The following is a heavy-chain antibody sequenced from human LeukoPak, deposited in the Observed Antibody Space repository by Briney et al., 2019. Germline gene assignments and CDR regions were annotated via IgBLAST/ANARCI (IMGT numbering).Heavy chain of an antibody. CDR1: GGSVSSYA. CDR3: ARQGAARQDYYMDV. J-gene: IGHJ6*03. CDR2: IIPIFGTA. D-gene: IGHD5-18*01. V-gene: IGHV1-69*06. Sequence: GASVKVSCKASGGSVSSYAISWVRQAPGQGLEWMGRIIPIFGTANYAQKFQGRVTITADIASSTAYMELTSLTSEDTAVYFCARQGAARQDYYMDVWGNGTTVTVSS.